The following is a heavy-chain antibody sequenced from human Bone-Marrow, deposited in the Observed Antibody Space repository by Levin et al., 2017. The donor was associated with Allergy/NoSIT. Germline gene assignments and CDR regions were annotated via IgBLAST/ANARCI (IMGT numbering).Heavy chain of an antibody. J-gene: IGHJ4*02. D-gene: IGHD1-20*01. V-gene: IGHV3-30-3*01. CDR1: GFTFRGYG. Sequence: LSLTCAASGFTFRGYGMHWVRQAPGKGLEWVTFISYDGSNKYYADSVKGRFTVSRDNSQNTLFLQMNSLRVEDTAIYYCARMVVLITSYFDHWGQGTPVTVSS. CDR2: ISYDGSNK. CDR3: ARMVVLITSYFDH.